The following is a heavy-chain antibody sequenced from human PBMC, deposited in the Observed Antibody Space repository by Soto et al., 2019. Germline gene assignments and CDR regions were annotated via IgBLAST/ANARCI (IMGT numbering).Heavy chain of an antibody. J-gene: IGHJ5*02. CDR3: ARRIVAAAGTLWFDP. Sequence: SVKVSCKASGGTFSSYAISWVRQAPGQGLEWMGGIIPIFGTANYAQKFQGRVTITADESTSTAYMELSSLRSEDTAVYYCARRIVAAAGTLWFDPWGQGTLVTVSS. V-gene: IGHV1-69*13. CDR1: GGTFSSYA. D-gene: IGHD6-13*01. CDR2: IIPIFGTA.